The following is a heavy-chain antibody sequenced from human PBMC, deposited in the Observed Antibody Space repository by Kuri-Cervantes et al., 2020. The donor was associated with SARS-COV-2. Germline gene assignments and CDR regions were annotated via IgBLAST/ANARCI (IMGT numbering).Heavy chain of an antibody. CDR3: ARSPARVLRFLKDGVWFDP. J-gene: IGHJ5*02. CDR2: IYYSGST. D-gene: IGHD3-3*01. Sequence: SETLSLTCIVSGGSISSYYWSWIRQPPGKGLEWIGYIYYSGSTNYNPSLKSRVTISVDTSKNQFSLKLSSVTAADTAVYYCARSPARVLRFLKDGVWFDPWGQGTLVTVSS. V-gene: IGHV4-59*01. CDR1: GGSISSYY.